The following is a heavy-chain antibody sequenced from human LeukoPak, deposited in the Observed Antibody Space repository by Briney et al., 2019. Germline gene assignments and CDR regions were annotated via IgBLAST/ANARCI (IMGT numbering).Heavy chain of an antibody. J-gene: IGHJ4*02. Sequence: ASAKVSCKASGYTFTSYGISWVRQAPGQGLEWMGWISAYNGNTNYAQKLQGRVTMTTDTSASTAYMELRSLRSDDTAVYYCARDGFAAAGSPIDYWGQGTLVTVSS. CDR1: GYTFTSYG. V-gene: IGHV1-18*01. D-gene: IGHD6-13*01. CDR2: ISAYNGNT. CDR3: ARDGFAAAGSPIDY.